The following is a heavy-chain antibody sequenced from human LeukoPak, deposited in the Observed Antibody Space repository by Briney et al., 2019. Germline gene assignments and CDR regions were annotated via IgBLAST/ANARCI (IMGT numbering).Heavy chain of an antibody. Sequence: SVKVSCKASGGTFSSYAISWVRQAPGQGLEWMGRIIPIIGVADHAQKLQGRVTITADKSTSTTYMELSSLRSEDTAVYYCARDLYGGGMPEYWGQGTLVTVSS. V-gene: IGHV1-69*04. CDR1: GGTFSSYA. CDR3: ARDLYGGGMPEY. J-gene: IGHJ4*02. D-gene: IGHD4-23*01. CDR2: IIPIIGVA.